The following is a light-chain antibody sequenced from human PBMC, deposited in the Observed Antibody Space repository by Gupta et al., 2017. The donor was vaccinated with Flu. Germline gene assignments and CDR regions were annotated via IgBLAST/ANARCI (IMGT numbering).Light chain of an antibody. J-gene: IGKJ1*01. V-gene: IGKV3-20*01. Sequence: ERATRSCRASQSVSSSYLAWYQQKPGQAPRLLIYGASSRATGIPDRFSGSGSGTDFTLTISRLEPEDFAVYYCQQYGSSPWTFGQGTKVESK. CDR2: GAS. CDR1: QSVSSSY. CDR3: QQYGSSPWT.